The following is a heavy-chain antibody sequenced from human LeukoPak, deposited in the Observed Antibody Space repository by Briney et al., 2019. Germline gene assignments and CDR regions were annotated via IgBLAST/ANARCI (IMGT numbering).Heavy chain of an antibody. CDR3: ASARSSVAGHGNGY. CDR1: GFTFSSYW. D-gene: IGHD6-19*01. V-gene: IGHV3-74*01. CDR2: INSDGSST. J-gene: IGHJ4*02. Sequence: PGGSLRLSCAASGFTFSSYWMHWVRQAPGKGLVWVSRINSDGSSTSYADSVKGRFTISRDNAKNTLYLQMNSLRAEDTAVYYCASARSSVAGHGNGYWGQGTLDTVSS.